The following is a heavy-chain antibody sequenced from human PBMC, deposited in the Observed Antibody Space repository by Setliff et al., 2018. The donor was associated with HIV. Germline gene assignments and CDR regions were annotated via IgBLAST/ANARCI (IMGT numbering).Heavy chain of an antibody. V-gene: IGHV1-18*01. Sequence: GASVKVSCKASAYSFSKYGISWVRQAPGQGLEWMGWISPSGASTKYAQRLQGRVTLTRDTSSSTVYVELSSLRSDDTAVYYCAREAEQGERSSSWYFDYWGQGTLVTVSS. CDR3: AREAEQGERSSSWYFDY. CDR1: AYSFSKYG. CDR2: ISPSGAST. D-gene: IGHD6-6*01. J-gene: IGHJ4*02.